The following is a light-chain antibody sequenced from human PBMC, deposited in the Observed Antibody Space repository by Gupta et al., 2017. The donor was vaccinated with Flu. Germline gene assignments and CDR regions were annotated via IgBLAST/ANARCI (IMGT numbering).Light chain of an antibody. J-gene: IGKJ1*01. CDR2: WAS. CDR1: QSVLYSSNNKNY. V-gene: IGKV4-1*01. Sequence: DIVMTQSPDSLAVSLGERATINCKSSQSVLYSSNNKNYLAWYQLKPGQPPKLLIYWASTRESGVPDRFSGSGSGTDFTLTISSLQAEDVAVYYCQQDASTPRTFGQGTKVEIK. CDR3: QQDASTPRT.